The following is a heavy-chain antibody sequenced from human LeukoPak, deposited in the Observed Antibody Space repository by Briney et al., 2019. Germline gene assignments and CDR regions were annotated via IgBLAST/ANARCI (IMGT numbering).Heavy chain of an antibody. J-gene: IGHJ4*02. Sequence: PSGTRSPTSTVPVGSISNYYWSWFRQPAGRGLEWIGRIYSSGSTDYNPSLKSRVTMSVDTSKNQFSLNLRSVTAADTAVYYCAGGPPPDFDCWGQGTLVTVSS. CDR2: IYSSGST. V-gene: IGHV4-4*07. CDR1: VGSISNYY. CDR3: AGGPPPDFDC.